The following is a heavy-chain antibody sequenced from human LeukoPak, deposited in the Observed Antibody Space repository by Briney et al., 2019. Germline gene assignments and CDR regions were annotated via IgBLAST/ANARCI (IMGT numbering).Heavy chain of an antibody. V-gene: IGHV6-1*01. D-gene: IGHD2-21*02. CDR3: AGTVVVTAIRGVNRYYGMDV. J-gene: IGHJ6*02. Sequence: SQTLSLTCAISGDSVSSNSAAWNWIRQSPSRGLEWLGRTYYRSKWYNDYAVSVKSRITINPDTSKNQFSLQLNSVTPEDTAVYYCAGTVVVTAIRGVNRYYGMDVWGQGTTVTVSS. CDR1: GDSVSSNSAA. CDR2: TYYRSKWYN.